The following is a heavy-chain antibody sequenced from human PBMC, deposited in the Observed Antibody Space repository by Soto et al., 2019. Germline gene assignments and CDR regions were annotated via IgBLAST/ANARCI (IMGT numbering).Heavy chain of an antibody. Sequence: QVQLVQSGAEVKKPGASVKVSCKASGYTFTSYGISWVRQAPGQGLEGMGWISDYNGNTNYAQKRQGRGTMTTDTSTSTAYMALRSLRSDDTAVYYCAREQGGGSLATHGMDVWGQGTTVTVSS. D-gene: IGHD2-15*01. CDR1: GYTFTSYG. CDR3: AREQGGGSLATHGMDV. CDR2: ISDYNGNT. V-gene: IGHV1-18*01. J-gene: IGHJ6*02.